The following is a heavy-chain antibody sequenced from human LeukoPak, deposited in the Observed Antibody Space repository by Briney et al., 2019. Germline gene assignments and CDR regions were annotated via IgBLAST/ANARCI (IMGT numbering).Heavy chain of an antibody. V-gene: IGHV3-30*09. J-gene: IGHJ4*02. CDR2: ISYDGNSE. Sequence: PGGSLRLSCTVSGFTFSGSSMHWLRQAPGQGLEWVATISYDGNSEYYRDSVKGRFAVSRVKSKNTLYLQMQSLRHEDTAVYFCARPGDSPFDHWGQGTLVTVSS. CDR1: GFTFSGSS. CDR3: ARPGDSPFDH. D-gene: IGHD5-18*01.